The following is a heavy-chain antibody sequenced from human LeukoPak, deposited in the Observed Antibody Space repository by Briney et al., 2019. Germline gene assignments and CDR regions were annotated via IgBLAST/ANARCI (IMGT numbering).Heavy chain of an antibody. Sequence: GASGKVSCKASGYTFTKNYLHWVRQAPGQGLEWMGMIYPRDGSTSYAQNFQGRVTVTRDTSTTTVHMELRGLRSEDTAVYYCARDQEGFDYWGQGTVVTVSS. CDR3: ARDQEGFDY. CDR2: IYPRDGST. V-gene: IGHV1-46*01. CDR1: GYTFTKNY. J-gene: IGHJ4*02.